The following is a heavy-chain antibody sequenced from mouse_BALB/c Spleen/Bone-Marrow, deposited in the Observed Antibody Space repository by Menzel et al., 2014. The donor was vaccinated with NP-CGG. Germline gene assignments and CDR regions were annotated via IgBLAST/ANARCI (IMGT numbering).Heavy chain of an antibody. D-gene: IGHD1-1*01. J-gene: IGHJ2*01. CDR3: ARRTTTVVATDY. CDR2: INPSNGRT. V-gene: IGHV1S81*02. CDR1: GYIFTSYW. Sequence: VQVVESGAELVKPGASVKLSCKASGYIFTSYWMHWVKQRPGQGLEWIGEINPSNGRTNYNEKFKSKATLTVDKSSSTAYMQLSSLTSEDSAVYYCARRTTTVVATDYWGQGTTLTVSS.